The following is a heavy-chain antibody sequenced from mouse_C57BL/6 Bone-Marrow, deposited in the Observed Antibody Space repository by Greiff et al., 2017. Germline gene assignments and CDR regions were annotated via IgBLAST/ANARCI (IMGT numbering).Heavy chain of an antibody. CDR2: ILPGRGST. V-gene: IGHV1-9*01. J-gene: IGHJ2*01. D-gene: IGHD1-1*01. CDR3: ARKPATVVAHFDY. Sequence: QVQLKESGAELMKPGASVKLSCKATGYTFTGYWIEWVKQRPGHGLEWIGEILPGRGSTNYNEKFKGKATFTADTSSNTAYMQLSSLTTEDSAIYYCARKPATVVAHFDYWGQGTTLTVSS. CDR1: GYTFTGYW.